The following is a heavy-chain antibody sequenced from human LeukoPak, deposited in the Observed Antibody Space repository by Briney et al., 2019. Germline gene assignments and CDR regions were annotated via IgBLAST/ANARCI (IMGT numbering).Heavy chain of an antibody. D-gene: IGHD3-10*01. CDR3: ATTSILTMVRGVFDY. Sequence: SETLSLTCTVSGGPISSYYWSWIRQPPGKGLEWIGYIYYSGSTNYNPSLKSRVTTSVDTSKNQFSLKLSSVTAADTAVYYCATTSILTMVRGVFDYWGQGTLVTVSS. J-gene: IGHJ4*02. CDR1: GGPISSYY. V-gene: IGHV4-59*01. CDR2: IYYSGST.